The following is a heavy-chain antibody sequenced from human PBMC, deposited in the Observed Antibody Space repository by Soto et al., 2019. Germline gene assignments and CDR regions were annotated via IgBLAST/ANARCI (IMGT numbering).Heavy chain of an antibody. Sequence: PGESLKISCKGSGYSFTSYWIGWVRQMPGKGLEWMGIIYPGDSDTRYSPSFQGQVTISADKSISTAYLQWNSLRADDTAVYYCARDQTTGDWFDAWGQGALVTVSS. D-gene: IGHD4-17*01. CDR1: GYSFTSYW. J-gene: IGHJ5*02. V-gene: IGHV5-51*01. CDR2: IYPGDSDT. CDR3: ARDQTTGDWFDA.